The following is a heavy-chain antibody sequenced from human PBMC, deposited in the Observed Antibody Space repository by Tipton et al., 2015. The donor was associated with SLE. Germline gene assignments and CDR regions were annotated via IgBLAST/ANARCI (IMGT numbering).Heavy chain of an antibody. Sequence: TLSLTCTVSGDSISTTSYYWGWIRQPLGKGLKRIGTIDYSGSTTYNPSLKSRVTISVDTSKNRFSLRLSSVSAADTALYYCARQDDYGDRGGFDDWGQGTLVAFSS. CDR3: ARQDDYGDRGGFDD. CDR2: IDYSGST. J-gene: IGHJ4*02. D-gene: IGHD4-17*01. CDR1: GDSISTTSYY. V-gene: IGHV4-39*01.